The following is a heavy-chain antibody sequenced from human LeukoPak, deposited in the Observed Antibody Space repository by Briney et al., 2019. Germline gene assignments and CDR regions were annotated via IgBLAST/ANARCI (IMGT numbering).Heavy chain of an antibody. D-gene: IGHD3-9*01. Sequence: SDTLSLTCAVSGYSISSGYYWGWIRQPPGKGLEWIGSIYHSGSTYYHPSLKSRVTISVDTSKNQFSLKLSYVNAADTAVYYCARVRSRDGYDILTGYSASVWFDPWGQGTLVTVSS. CDR3: ARVRSRDGYDILTGYSASVWFDP. V-gene: IGHV4-38-2*01. J-gene: IGHJ5*02. CDR2: IYHSGST. CDR1: GYSISSGYY.